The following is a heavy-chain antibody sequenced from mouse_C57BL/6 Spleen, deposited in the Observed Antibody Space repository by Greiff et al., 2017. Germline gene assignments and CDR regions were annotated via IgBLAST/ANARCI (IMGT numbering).Heavy chain of an antibody. J-gene: IGHJ1*03. D-gene: IGHD1-1*01. CDR2: IYPGDGDT. CDR1: GYAISSYW. CDR3: ARGGNYYGSSFCYFDV. Sequence: VQLQQSGAELVKPGASVKISCKASGYAISSYWMNWVKQRPGKGLEWIGQIYPGDGDTNYTGKFKGKATLTADKSSSTAYMQLSSLTSEDSAVYFCARGGNYYGSSFCYFDVWGTGTTVTVSS. V-gene: IGHV1-80*01.